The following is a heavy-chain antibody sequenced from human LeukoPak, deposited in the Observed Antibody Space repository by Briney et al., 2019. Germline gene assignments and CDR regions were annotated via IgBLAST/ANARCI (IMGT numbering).Heavy chain of an antibody. CDR2: TYYRSKWYN. V-gene: IGHV6-1*01. CDR3: ARERGDSSGYYWSYYFDC. J-gene: IGHJ4*02. D-gene: IGHD3-22*01. Sequence: SQTLSLTCAISGDSVSSNSAAWNWIRQSPSRGLEWLGRTYYRSKWYNDYAVSVKSRITINPDTSKNQFSLQLNSVTPEDTAVYYCARERGDSSGYYWSYYFDCWGQGTLVTVSS. CDR1: GDSVSSNSAA.